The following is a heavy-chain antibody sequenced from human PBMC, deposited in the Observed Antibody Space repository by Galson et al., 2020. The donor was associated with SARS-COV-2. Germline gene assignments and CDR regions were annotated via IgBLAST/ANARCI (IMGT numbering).Heavy chain of an antibody. D-gene: IGHD6-19*01. CDR1: GDSVSSNSAA. CDR2: TYYRSKWYN. J-gene: IGHJ4*02. CDR3: ARDGVRYSSGRRPFDY. V-gene: IGHV6-1*01. Sequence: SQTLSLTCAISGDSVSSNSAAWNWIRQSPSRGLEWLGRTYYRSKWYNDYAVSVKSRITINPDTSKNQFSLQLNSVTPEDTAVYYCARDGVRYSSGRRPFDYWGQGTLVTVSS.